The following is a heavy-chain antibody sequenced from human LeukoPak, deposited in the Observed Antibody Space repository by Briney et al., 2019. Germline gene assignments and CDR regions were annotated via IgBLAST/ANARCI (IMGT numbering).Heavy chain of an antibody. J-gene: IGHJ4*02. CDR3: ARDDGSRTVDY. Sequence: GGSLRLSCAASGFXFSSYWISWVRQAPGRGLEWVANIKEDGSEEVYVDSLKGRFTISRDNAKNSLYLQMNSLRADDTAVYYCARDDGSRTVDYWGQGTLVTVSS. CDR1: GFXFSSYW. CDR2: IKEDGSEE. V-gene: IGHV3-7*05. D-gene: IGHD6-13*01.